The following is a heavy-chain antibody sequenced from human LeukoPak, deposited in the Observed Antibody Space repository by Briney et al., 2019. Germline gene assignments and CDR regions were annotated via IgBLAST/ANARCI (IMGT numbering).Heavy chain of an antibody. CDR1: GFTFDDYA. CDR2: ISWNSGSI. CDR3: AKDIRAYYDSSGCYDY. Sequence: GGSLRLSCAASGFTFDDYAMHWVRQAPGKGLEWVSGISWNSGSIGYADSVKGRFTISRDNAKNSLYLQMNSLRAEDTALYYCAKDIRAYYDSSGCYDYWGQGTLVTVSS. D-gene: IGHD3-22*01. J-gene: IGHJ4*02. V-gene: IGHV3-9*01.